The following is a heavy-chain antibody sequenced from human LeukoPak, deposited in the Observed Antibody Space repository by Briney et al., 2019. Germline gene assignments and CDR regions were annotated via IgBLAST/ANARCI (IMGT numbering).Heavy chain of an antibody. CDR2: IYYSGST. V-gene: IGHV4-59*01. CDR1: GGSISSYY. D-gene: IGHD6-13*01. CDR3: ARDRVAGTDI. Sequence: SETLSLTCTVSGGSISSYYWSWIRQPPGKGLEWIGYIYYSGSTNYNPSLKSRVTISVDTSKNQFSLKLSSVTAADTAVYYCARDRVAGTDIWGQGTMVTVSS. J-gene: IGHJ3*02.